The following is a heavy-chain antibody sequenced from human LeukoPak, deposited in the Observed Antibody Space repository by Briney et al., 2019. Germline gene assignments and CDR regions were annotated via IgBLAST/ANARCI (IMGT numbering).Heavy chain of an antibody. CDR2: VFHSGST. CDR1: GDSISTYY. J-gene: IGHJ4*02. CDR3: ARQRLLWFGESNSGFDY. V-gene: IGHV4-59*01. D-gene: IGHD3-10*01. Sequence: SETLSLTCTVSGDSISTYYWSWIRQPPGKGLEWIGYVFHSGSTNYNPSLKSLVTISVDTSKNQFSLILTSVTAADTAVYYCARQRLLWFGESNSGFDYWGQGTLVTVSS.